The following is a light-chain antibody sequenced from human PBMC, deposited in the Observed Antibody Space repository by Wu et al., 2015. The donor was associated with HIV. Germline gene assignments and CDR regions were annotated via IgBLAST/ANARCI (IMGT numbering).Light chain of an antibody. J-gene: IGKJ1*01. CDR1: QSVSSTH. Sequence: EVVLTQSPGTLSLSPGERATLSCRASQSVSSTHLVWYQQKPGQAPRLLIYAASSRATGIPDRFSGSGSGTDFTLTISRLEPEDFAVYYCQQYGSSLPWTFGQGTRV. CDR2: AAS. CDR3: QQYGSSLPWT. V-gene: IGKV3-20*01.